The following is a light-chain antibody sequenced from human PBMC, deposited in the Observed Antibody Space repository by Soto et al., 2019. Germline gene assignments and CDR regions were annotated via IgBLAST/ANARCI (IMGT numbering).Light chain of an antibody. CDR2: YDS. Sequence: SYELTQPPPVSVAPGKTASVACGGSNIGSKSVQWYQKKSGQAPVLVMYYDSDRPSGIPERFSGSNSGNTATLTISRVEAGDEADYYCQVWDISSGHVVFGGGTKLTVL. CDR1: NIGSKS. V-gene: IGLV3-21*01. J-gene: IGLJ3*02. CDR3: QVWDISSGHVV.